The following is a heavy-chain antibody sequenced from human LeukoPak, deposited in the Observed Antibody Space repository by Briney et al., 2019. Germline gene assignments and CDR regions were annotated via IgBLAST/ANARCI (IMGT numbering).Heavy chain of an antibody. D-gene: IGHD1-26*01. Sequence: PGGSLRLSCAASGFTFSSYGMHWVRQAPGKGLEWVAFIRYDGSNKYYADSVKGRFTISRDNSKNTLYLQMNSLRAEDTAVYYCARDMTIPESFFFDYWGQGTLVTVSS. CDR3: ARDMTIPESFFFDY. CDR1: GFTFSSYG. CDR2: IRYDGSNK. V-gene: IGHV3-30*02. J-gene: IGHJ4*02.